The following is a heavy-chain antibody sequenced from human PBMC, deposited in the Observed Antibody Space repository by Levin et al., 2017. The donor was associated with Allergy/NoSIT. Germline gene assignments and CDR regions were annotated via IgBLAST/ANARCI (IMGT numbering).Heavy chain of an antibody. CDR1: GYSFTSYW. D-gene: IGHD5-18*01. V-gene: IGHV5-51*01. J-gene: IGHJ5*02. CDR3: ARRGYSYGGSRGWFDP. CDR2: IYPGDSDT. Sequence: GESLKISCKGSGYSFTSYWIGWVRQMPGKGLEWMGIIYPGDSDTRYSPSFQGQVTISADKSISTAYLQWSSLKASDTAMYYCARRGYSYGGSRGWFDPWGQGTLVTVSS.